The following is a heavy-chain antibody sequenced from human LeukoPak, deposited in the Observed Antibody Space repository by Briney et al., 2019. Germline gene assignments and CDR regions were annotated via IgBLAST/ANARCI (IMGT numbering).Heavy chain of an antibody. Sequence: PGGSLRLSCAASGFTFSSYAMSWVRQASGKGLEWVSAISYSGYSTYYADSVKGRFTTSRDNSKNTLYLQMNSLRAEDTAVYYCAKSRSDSAYYHFDLWGQGALVTVSS. CDR3: AKSRSDSAYYHFDL. J-gene: IGHJ4*02. D-gene: IGHD3-22*01. CDR2: ISYSGYST. CDR1: GFTFSSYA. V-gene: IGHV3-23*01.